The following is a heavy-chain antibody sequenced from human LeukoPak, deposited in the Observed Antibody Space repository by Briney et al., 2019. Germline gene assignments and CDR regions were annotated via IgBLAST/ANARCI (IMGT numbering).Heavy chain of an antibody. D-gene: IGHD2-2*02. V-gene: IGHV4-34*01. Sequence: SETLSLTCAVYGETFSGYSWGWIRQPPGKGLEWIGEINHSGSTNYNPSLKSRVTISVVTSKNQFSLKLSSLTAADTAVYYCARLGYHLIYAYYYYYMDVWAKGTTVTVSS. CDR3: ARLGYHLIYAYYYYYMDV. CDR2: INHSGST. J-gene: IGHJ6*03. CDR1: GETFSGYS.